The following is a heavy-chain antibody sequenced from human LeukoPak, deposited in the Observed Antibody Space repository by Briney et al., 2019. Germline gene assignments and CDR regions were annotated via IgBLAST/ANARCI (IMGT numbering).Heavy chain of an antibody. CDR3: ARRRTIHYGGNSYYYMDV. V-gene: IGHV5-51*01. CDR1: GYGFTSYW. J-gene: IGHJ6*03. D-gene: IGHD4-23*01. Sequence: GESLKISCKGSGYGFTSYWIGWVRQMPGKGLEWMGIIYPGDSESRYSPSFQGQVTISADKSITTAYLQWSSLKASDTAMYYCARRRTIHYGGNSYYYMDVWGKGTTVTVSS. CDR2: IYPGDSES.